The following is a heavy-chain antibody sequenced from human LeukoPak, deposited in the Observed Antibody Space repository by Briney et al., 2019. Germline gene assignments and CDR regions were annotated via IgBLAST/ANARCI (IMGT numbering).Heavy chain of an antibody. J-gene: IGHJ4*02. CDR1: GFTFGDYA. CDR3: TRDFAPLTPPAYYFDY. CDR2: IRSKAYGGTT. V-gene: IGHV3-49*04. Sequence: PGGSLRLSCTAPGFTFGDYAMSWVRQAPGKGLEWVGFIRSKAYGGTTEYAASVKGRFTISRDDSKSIAYLQMNSLKTEDTAVYYCTRDFAPLTPPAYYFDYWGQGTLVTVSS. D-gene: IGHD3-9*01.